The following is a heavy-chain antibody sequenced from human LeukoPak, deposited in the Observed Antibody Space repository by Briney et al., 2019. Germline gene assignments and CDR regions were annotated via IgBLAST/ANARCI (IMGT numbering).Heavy chain of an antibody. D-gene: IGHD5-24*01. CDR2: ISSSSSYI. J-gene: IGHJ3*02. CDR3: ARQRDSAFDI. CDR1: GFTFSSYS. Sequence: PGGSLRLSCAASGFTFSSYSMNWVRQAPGKGLEWVSSISSSSSYIYYADSVEGRFTISRDNAKNSLYLQMNSLRAEDTAVYYRARQRDSAFDIWGQGTMVTVSS. V-gene: IGHV3-21*01.